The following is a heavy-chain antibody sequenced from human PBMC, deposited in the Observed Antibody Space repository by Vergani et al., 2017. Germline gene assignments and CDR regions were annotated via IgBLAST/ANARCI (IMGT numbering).Heavy chain of an antibody. CDR3: AKKGGSLYYYGVDV. CDR1: GFSVSDNY. D-gene: IGHD1-26*01. V-gene: IGHV3-30*02. Sequence: VRLVDSGGGLVQPGGSLRLSCAASGFSVSDNYMSWVRQAPGKGLAWVAFIRYDGSNPQYIDSVKGRFTISRDNSKDTLFLQMNGLRPEDTGTYFCAKKGGSLYYYGVDVWGQGTTITVSS. J-gene: IGHJ6*02. CDR2: IRYDGSNP.